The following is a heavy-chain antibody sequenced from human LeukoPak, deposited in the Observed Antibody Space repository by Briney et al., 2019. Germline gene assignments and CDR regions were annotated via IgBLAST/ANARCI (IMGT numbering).Heavy chain of an antibody. D-gene: IGHD3-16*01. CDR3: ATTAARTGGNS. CDR2: INHDGTET. J-gene: IGHJ4*02. CDR1: GFIFSTTW. V-gene: IGHV3-7*03. Sequence: PGGSLRLSCAASGFIFSTTWMAWVRQAPGKGPEWVAYINHDGTETNYLDSVKGRFTVSRDNVKNSLYLQMNSLRADDTAVYYCATTAARTGGNSWGQGALVTVSS.